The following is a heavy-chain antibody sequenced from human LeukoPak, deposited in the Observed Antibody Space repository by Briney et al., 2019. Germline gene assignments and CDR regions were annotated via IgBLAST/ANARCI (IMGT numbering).Heavy chain of an antibody. CDR3: VRDHPQLQWFGEGGFDP. CDR1: GYTFTGYY. CDR2: INPDNGGT. J-gene: IGHJ5*02. V-gene: IGHV1-2*02. Sequence: GASVKVSCMTSGYTFTGYYIHWIRLAPGRGLEWLGWINPDNGGTNSAQRFQGRVTMTHDTSSRTVYLDMNRLTSDDTAVYFCVRDHPQLQWFGEGGFDPWGQGTLVIVSS. D-gene: IGHD3-10*01.